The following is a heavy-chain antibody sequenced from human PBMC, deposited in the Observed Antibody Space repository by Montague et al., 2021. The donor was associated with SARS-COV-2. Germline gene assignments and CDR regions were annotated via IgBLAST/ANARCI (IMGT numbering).Heavy chain of an antibody. Sequence: PALVKPTQTLTLTCTFSGFSLSTSGMCVSWIRQPPGKALEWLALIDWGDDKYYSTSLKTRLTISKDTSKNQVVLTMTNMDPVDTATYYCARIPYDILTGYYSGFDYWGQGTLVTVSS. CDR3: ARIPYDILTGYYSGFDY. D-gene: IGHD3-9*01. CDR1: GFSLSTSGMC. J-gene: IGHJ4*02. CDR2: IDWGDDK. V-gene: IGHV2-70*01.